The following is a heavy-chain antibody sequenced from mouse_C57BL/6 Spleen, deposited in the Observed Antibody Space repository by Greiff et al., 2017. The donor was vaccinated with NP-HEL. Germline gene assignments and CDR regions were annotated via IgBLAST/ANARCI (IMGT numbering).Heavy chain of an antibody. CDR3: ARRGDWDARHDY. D-gene: IGHD4-1*01. CDR2: INPSTGGT. J-gene: IGHJ2*01. CDR1: GYSFTGYY. Sequence: EVQLQQSGPELVKPGASVKISCKASGYSFTGYYMNWVKQSPEKSLEWIGEINPSTGGTTYNQKFKAKATLTVDKSSSTAYMQLKSLTSEDSAVYYCARRGDWDARHDYWGQGTTLTVSS. V-gene: IGHV1-42*01.